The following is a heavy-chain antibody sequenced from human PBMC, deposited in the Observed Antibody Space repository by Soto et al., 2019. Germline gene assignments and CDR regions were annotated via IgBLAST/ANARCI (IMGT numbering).Heavy chain of an antibody. CDR1: VFTFSSHS. Sequence: PRRSLRLSCSASVFTFSSHSTNWVSPAPGKGREWDSSISSSSDIYYADSVKGRFTISRNNAKNSLYLQMNSLRAEDTAVYYCARDSNKDDFWSGPNWFDPWGQGTLVTVSS. J-gene: IGHJ5*02. CDR2: ISSSSDI. CDR3: ARDSNKDDFWSGPNWFDP. D-gene: IGHD3-3*01. V-gene: IGHV3-21*01.